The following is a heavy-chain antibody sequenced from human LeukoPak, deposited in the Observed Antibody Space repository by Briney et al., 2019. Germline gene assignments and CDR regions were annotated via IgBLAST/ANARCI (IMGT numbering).Heavy chain of an antibody. CDR1: GDSISSYY. J-gene: IGHJ2*01. CDR3: ARDSTNWYFDL. V-gene: IGHV4-59*01. CDR2: LFYSGST. Sequence: SETLSLTCTVSGDSISSYYWSWIRQTPGKGLEWIGYLFYSGSTSYNPSLKSRVTTSVDMSKNQFSLRLSSVTAADTAVYYCARDSTNWYFDLWGRGTLVTVSS.